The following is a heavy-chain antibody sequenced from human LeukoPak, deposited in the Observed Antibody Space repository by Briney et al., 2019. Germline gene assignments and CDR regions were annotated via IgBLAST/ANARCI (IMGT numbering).Heavy chain of an antibody. D-gene: IGHD2-2*01. V-gene: IGHV1-69*05. J-gene: IGHJ3*02. CDR2: IIPIFGTA. CDR3: ARGDIVVVPAAIMSRAFDI. Sequence: ASVEVSCKASGGTFSSYAISWVRQAPGQGLEWMGGIIPIFGTANYAQKFQGRVTITTDESTSTAYMELSSLRSEDTAAYYCARGDIVVVPAAIMSRAFDIWGQGTMVTVSS. CDR1: GGTFSSYA.